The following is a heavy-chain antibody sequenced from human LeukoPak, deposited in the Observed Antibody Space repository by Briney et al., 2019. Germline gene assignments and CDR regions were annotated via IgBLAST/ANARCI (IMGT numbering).Heavy chain of an antibody. CDR3: GREPTGVVGATGRFDP. D-gene: IGHD1-26*01. CDR1: GGTFSSYA. Sequence: ASVKVSCKASGGTFSSYAISWVRQPPGQGLEWMGGIIPIFGTANYSQKFQGRVTITADESTSTAYVELSSLRSEDTAVYYCGREPTGVVGATGRFDPWGQGTLVSVSS. V-gene: IGHV1-69*13. CDR2: IIPIFGTA. J-gene: IGHJ5*02.